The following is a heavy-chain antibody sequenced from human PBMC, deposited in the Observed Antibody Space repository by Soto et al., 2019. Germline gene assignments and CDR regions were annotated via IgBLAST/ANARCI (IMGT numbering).Heavy chain of an antibody. CDR2: IRSKANSYAT. CDR3: TRHPVAVAGEAFDI. Sequence: EVQLVESGGGLVQPGGSLKLSCAASGFTFSGSAMHWVRQASGKGLEWVGRIRSKANSYATAYAASVKGRFTISKDDSKNTAYLQMNSLKTEDTAVYYCTRHPVAVAGEAFDIWGQGTMVTVSS. V-gene: IGHV3-73*02. J-gene: IGHJ3*02. CDR1: GFTFSGSA. D-gene: IGHD6-19*01.